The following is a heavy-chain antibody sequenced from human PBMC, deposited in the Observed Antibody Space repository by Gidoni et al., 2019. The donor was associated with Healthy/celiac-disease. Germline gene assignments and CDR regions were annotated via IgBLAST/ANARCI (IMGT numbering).Heavy chain of an antibody. J-gene: IGHJ4*02. CDR2: ISYDGSNK. CDR3: ARDFDFWGGYYRSLDY. Sequence: QVQLVESGGGVVQPGRSLRLSCAASGFTFSSYGMHWVRQAPGKGLEWVAVISYDGSNKYYADSVKGRFTISRDNSKNTLYLQMNSLRAEDTAVYYCARDFDFWGGYYRSLDYWGQGTLVTVSS. CDR1: GFTFSSYG. V-gene: IGHV3-30*03. D-gene: IGHD3-3*01.